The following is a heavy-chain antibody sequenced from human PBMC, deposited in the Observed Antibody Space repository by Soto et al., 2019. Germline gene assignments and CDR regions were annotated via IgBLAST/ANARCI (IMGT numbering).Heavy chain of an antibody. CDR1: GFTFEDYT. J-gene: IGHJ5*01. D-gene: IGHD3-16*01. CDR2: ISWDGGTT. CDR3: AKDGSQKDDDGNWLGS. V-gene: IGHV3-43*01. Sequence: EVQLVESGGDVVQPGGSLRLSCAASGFTFEDYTIHWVRQAPGKALEWVSLISWDGGTTYYTNSVKGRFTISRDNSKNSMYLQMNSLRPEDTALYYCAKDGSQKDDDGNWLGSWGQGTLVTVSS.